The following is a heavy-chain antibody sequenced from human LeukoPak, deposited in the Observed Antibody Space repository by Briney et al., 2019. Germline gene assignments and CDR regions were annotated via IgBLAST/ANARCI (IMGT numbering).Heavy chain of an antibody. CDR3: ARDRSGSYGAYFDY. V-gene: IGHV4-59*01. D-gene: IGHD1-26*01. CDR2: SYYSGST. Sequence: SETLSLTCTVSGGSISSYYWSWIRQPPGKGLEWIGYSYYSGSTNYNYNPSLKSRVTISVDTSKNQFSLKLSSVTAADTAQYYCARDRSGSYGAYFDYWGQGILVTVSS. J-gene: IGHJ4*02. CDR1: GGSISSYY.